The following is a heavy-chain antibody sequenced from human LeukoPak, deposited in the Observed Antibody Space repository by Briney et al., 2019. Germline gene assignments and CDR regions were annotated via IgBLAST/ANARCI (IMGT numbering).Heavy chain of an antibody. CDR2: ISAYNGNT. CDR3: AREIEYGGTVCFLY. CDR1: GYTFTTYG. J-gene: IGHJ4*02. Sequence: ASVTVSCKASGYTFTTYGISWVRQAPGQGPEWMGWISAYNGNTNYAQKFQGRVTMTKDTSTTTAYMELRSLRSDDTAVYYCAREIEYGGTVCFLYWGQGTLVTVSS. V-gene: IGHV1-18*01. D-gene: IGHD4-23*01.